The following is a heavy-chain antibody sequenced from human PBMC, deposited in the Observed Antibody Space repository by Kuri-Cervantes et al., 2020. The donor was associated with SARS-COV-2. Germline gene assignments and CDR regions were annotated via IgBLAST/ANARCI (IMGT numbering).Heavy chain of an antibody. D-gene: IGHD3-3*01. CDR1: GGSISSGGYY. Sequence: LRLSCTVSGGSISSGGYYWSWIRQHPGKGLEWIGYIYYSGSTYYNPSLKSRVTISVDTSKNQFSLKLSSVTAADTAVYYCARAGVGDSWSGYYGMDVWGQGTTVTVSS. J-gene: IGHJ6*02. V-gene: IGHV4-31*02. CDR2: IYYSGST. CDR3: ARAGVGDSWSGYYGMDV.